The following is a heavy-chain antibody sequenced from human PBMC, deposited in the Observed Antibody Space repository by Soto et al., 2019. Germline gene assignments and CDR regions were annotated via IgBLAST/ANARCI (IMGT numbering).Heavy chain of an antibody. Sequence: SETLSLTCADSGGSISSGGYSWSWIRQPPGKGLEWIGYIYHSGSTYYNPSLKSRVTISVDRSKNQFSLKLSSVTAADTAVYYCARDSSSLGGWFDPWGQGTLVTVSS. CDR3: ARDSSSLGGWFDP. CDR1: GGSISSGGYS. J-gene: IGHJ5*02. V-gene: IGHV4-30-2*01. CDR2: IYHSGST. D-gene: IGHD6-6*01.